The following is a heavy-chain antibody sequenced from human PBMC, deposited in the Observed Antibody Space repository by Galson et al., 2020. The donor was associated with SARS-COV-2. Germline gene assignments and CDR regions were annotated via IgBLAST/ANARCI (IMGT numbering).Heavy chain of an antibody. CDR3: ARGTTVVNPSAFDI. D-gene: IGHD4-17*01. J-gene: IGHJ3*02. Sequence: SETLSLTCAVSDYSITSGYYWGWFRQPPGQGLEWIGSVYHSGSTYYNPSLKSRVTVSLLTSKNHFSLKLTSMTAADTAVYYCARGTTVVNPSAFDIWGQGTMVTVSS. CDR2: VYHSGST. V-gene: IGHV4-38-2*01. CDR1: DYSITSGYY.